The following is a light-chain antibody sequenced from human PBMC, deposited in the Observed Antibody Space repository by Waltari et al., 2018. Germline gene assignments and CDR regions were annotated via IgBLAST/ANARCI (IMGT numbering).Light chain of an antibody. CDR2: EVS. CDR1: SPDRGAYNY. CDR3: ASFAGSNTL. V-gene: IGLV2-8*01. Sequence: SALTQPPPASGSPWPSVTLSFTATSPDRGAYNYVSWYQQHPSKAPKLLIYEVSERPAGVPDRFSGSKSGYTASLTVSGLQAEDEADYFCASFAGSNTLFGGGTKLTVL. J-gene: IGLJ2*01.